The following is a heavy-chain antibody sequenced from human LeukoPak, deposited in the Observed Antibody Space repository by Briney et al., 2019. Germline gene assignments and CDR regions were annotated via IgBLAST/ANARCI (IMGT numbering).Heavy chain of an antibody. Sequence: SVKVSCKASGGTFSSYAISWVRQAPGQGLEWMGRIIPILGIANYAQKLQGRVTMTTDTSTSTAYMELRSLRSDDTAVYYCARGGYCSSTSCYTQAGYYYYGMDVWGQGTTVTVSS. CDR2: IIPILGIA. CDR3: ARGGYCSSTSCYTQAGYYYYGMDV. J-gene: IGHJ6*02. D-gene: IGHD2-2*02. CDR1: GGTFSSYA. V-gene: IGHV1-69*04.